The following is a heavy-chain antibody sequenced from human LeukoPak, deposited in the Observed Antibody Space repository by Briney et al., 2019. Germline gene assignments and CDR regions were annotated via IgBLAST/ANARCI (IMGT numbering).Heavy chain of an antibody. D-gene: IGHD1-7*01. CDR2: ISAYNGNT. CDR3: ARFNWNYRPAPFDY. J-gene: IGHJ4*02. CDR1: GYTFTSYA. Sequence: GASVKVSCKASGYTFTSYAMHWVRQAPGQRLEWMGWISAYNGNTNYAQKLQGRVTMTTDTSTSTAYMELRSLRSDDTAVYYCARFNWNYRPAPFDYWGQGTLVTVSS. V-gene: IGHV1-18*01.